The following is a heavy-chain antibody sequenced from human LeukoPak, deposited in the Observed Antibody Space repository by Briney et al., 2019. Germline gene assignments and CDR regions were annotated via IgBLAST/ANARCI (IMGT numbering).Heavy chain of an antibody. CDR2: ISYNGGST. J-gene: IGHJ6*04. D-gene: IGHD3-16*01. Sequence: GGSLRLSCAASGFTFTNYAMSWVRQAPGKGLDWVSAISYNGGSTYYSDSVKGRFTISRDNSKNTVYLQMNSLTADDTAVYYCAKPHNYGAYYYGMDVWGKGTTVTVSS. V-gene: IGHV3-23*01. CDR1: GFTFTNYA. CDR3: AKPHNYGAYYYGMDV.